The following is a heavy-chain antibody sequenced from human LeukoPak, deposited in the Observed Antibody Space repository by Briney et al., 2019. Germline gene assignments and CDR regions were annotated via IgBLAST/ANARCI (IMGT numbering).Heavy chain of an antibody. CDR3: ARNVAVAAGDYFDY. V-gene: IGHV4-59*01. CDR1: GGSISSYY. CDR2: IYYSGST. D-gene: IGHD6-19*01. J-gene: IGHJ4*02. Sequence: SSETLSLTCTVSGGSISSYYWSWIRQPPGKGPEGIGYIYYSGSTNYNPSPKSRVTISVDTSKNHFSLKLSSVTAADTAVYYCARNVAVAAGDYFDYWGQGTLVTVSS.